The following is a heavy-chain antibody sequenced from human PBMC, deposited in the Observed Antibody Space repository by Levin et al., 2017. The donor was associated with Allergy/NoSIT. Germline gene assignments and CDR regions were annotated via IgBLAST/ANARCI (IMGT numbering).Heavy chain of an antibody. V-gene: IGHV3-7*01. J-gene: IGHJ3*02. CDR3: AREGRGEGLEATIFGVVIRRDHEAFDI. CDR1: GFTFTSYW. D-gene: IGHD3-3*01. Sequence: SGGSLRLSCAASGFTFTSYWMSWVRQAPGKGLEWVANIKQDGSEKYYVDSVKGRFTISRDNAKNSLYLQMNSLRAEDTAVYYCAREGRGEGLEATIFGVVIRRDHEAFDIWGQGTMVTVSS. CDR2: IKQDGSEK.